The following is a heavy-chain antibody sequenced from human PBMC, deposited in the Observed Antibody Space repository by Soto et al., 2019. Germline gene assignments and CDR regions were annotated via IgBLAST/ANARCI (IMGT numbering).Heavy chain of an antibody. CDR1: GYSFTSYW. Sequence: PGESLKISCKGSGYSFTSYWISWVRQMPGKGLEWMGRIDPSDSYTNYSPSSQGHVTISADKSISTAYLQWSSLKASDTAMYYCARFTEVEHYYGMDVGGKGTTVTVSS. V-gene: IGHV5-10-1*01. J-gene: IGHJ6*04. CDR3: ARFTEVEHYYGMDV. CDR2: IDPSDSYT.